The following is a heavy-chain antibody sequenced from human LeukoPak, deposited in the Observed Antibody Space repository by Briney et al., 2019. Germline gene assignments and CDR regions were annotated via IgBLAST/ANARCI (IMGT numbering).Heavy chain of an antibody. Sequence: PSETLSLTCTVSGGSISSYYWSWIRQPPGKGLEWIGYIYYSGSTNYNPSLKSRVTISVDTSKNQFSLKLSSVTAADTAVYYCARAVTIFGGDNWFDPWGQGTLVTVSS. J-gene: IGHJ5*02. CDR2: IYYSGST. CDR1: GGSISSYY. V-gene: IGHV4-59*01. D-gene: IGHD3-3*01. CDR3: ARAVTIFGGDNWFDP.